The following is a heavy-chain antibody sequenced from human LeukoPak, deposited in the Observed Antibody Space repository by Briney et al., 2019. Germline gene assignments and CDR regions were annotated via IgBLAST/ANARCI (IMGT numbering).Heavy chain of an antibody. D-gene: IGHD2-15*01. CDR3: ASNLIVAAVRWFRFDP. CDR2: THYRGST. V-gene: IGHV4-30-4*01. Sequence: PSETLSLTCTVSGGSINSGDCYLSWIRQAPGKGLEWIGYTHYRGSTYYNSSLKSRLTLSVDTSKNQFSLKLSSVTAADTAVYFCASNLIVAAVRWFRFDPLGQGTLVTVSS. CDR1: GGSINSGDCY. J-gene: IGHJ5*02.